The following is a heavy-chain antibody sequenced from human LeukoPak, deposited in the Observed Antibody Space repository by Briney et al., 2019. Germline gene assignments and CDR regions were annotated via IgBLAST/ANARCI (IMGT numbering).Heavy chain of an antibody. Sequence: GGSLRLSCAASGFTVSSNYMSWVRQAPGKGLEWVSVIYSGGSTYYADSVRGRFTISRDNSKNTPHLHMNSLRAEDTAVYWCARDNGAARYNYRMDVWGQGTTVTVSS. J-gene: IGHJ6*02. CDR3: ARDNGAARYNYRMDV. CDR1: GFTVSSNY. V-gene: IGHV3-66*01. D-gene: IGHD1-14*01. CDR2: IYSGGST.